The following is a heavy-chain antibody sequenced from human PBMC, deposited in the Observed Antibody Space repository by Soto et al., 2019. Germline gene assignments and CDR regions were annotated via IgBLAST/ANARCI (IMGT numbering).Heavy chain of an antibody. Sequence: GGSLRLSWATSGVTFSGSAVHWVRQASGKGLEWVGRIRSKANSYATAYAASVKGRFTISRDDSKNSLYLQMNSLKTEDTAVYYCARALGFYYDSYAYWGQGTLVPVSS. D-gene: IGHD3-22*01. CDR3: ARALGFYYDSYAY. CDR2: IRSKANSYAT. CDR1: GVTFSGSA. V-gene: IGHV3-73*01. J-gene: IGHJ4*02.